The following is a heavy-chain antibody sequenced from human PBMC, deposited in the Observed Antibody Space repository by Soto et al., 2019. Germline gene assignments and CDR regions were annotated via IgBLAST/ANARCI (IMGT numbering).Heavy chain of an antibody. CDR2: IWYDGSNK. V-gene: IGHV3-30*04. Sequence: QVQLVESGGGVVQPGRSLRLSCAVSGFAFSTYAMHWVRQAPGKGLEWVAVIWYDGSNKYYADSVKGRFTVSRDDSKNTLFVQMNSLRGEDTAVYYCARARGSYSSNWYPGEHWGQGTLVTVSS. J-gene: IGHJ4*02. CDR3: ARARGSYSSNWYPGEH. CDR1: GFAFSTYA. D-gene: IGHD6-13*01.